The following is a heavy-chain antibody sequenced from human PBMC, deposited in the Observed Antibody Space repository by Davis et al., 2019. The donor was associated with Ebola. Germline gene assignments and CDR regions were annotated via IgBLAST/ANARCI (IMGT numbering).Heavy chain of an antibody. Sequence: SETLSLTCTVSGGSISSSSYYWGWIRQPPGKGLEWIGSIYYSGSTYYNPSLKSRVTISVDTSKNQFSLKLSSVTAADTAVYYCARGSLYSSSWSKMGSWFDPWGQGTLVTVSS. V-gene: IGHV4-39*07. D-gene: IGHD6-13*01. CDR3: ARGSLYSSSWSKMGSWFDP. CDR2: IYYSGST. CDR1: GGSISSSSYY. J-gene: IGHJ5*02.